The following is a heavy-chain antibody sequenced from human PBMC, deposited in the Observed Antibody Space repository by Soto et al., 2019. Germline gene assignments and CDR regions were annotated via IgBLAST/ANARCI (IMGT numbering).Heavy chain of an antibody. D-gene: IGHD3-10*01. V-gene: IGHV3-21*01. Sequence: GGSLRLSCAASGFTFISYSMSWVRQATGKGLEWVSSISSSSSYIYYADSVKGRFTISRDNAKNSLYLQMNSLRAEDTAVYYCARRTMVRGVISYYFDYWGQGTLLTVSS. CDR2: ISSSSSYI. CDR3: ARRTMVRGVISYYFDY. J-gene: IGHJ4*02. CDR1: GFTFISYS.